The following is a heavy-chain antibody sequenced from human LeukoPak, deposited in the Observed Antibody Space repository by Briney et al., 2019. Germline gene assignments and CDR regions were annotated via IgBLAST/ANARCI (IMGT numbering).Heavy chain of an antibody. CDR2: ISSSSGTI. CDR1: GFTFSTYS. J-gene: IGHJ6*03. D-gene: IGHD3-16*01. Sequence: GGSLRLSCAASGFTFSTYSMNWVRQAPGKGLEWVLYISSSSGTIYYADSVKGRFTISRDNAKNSLYLQMNSLRAEDTAVYYCARRPEFGVLYYMDVWGKGTTVTVSS. CDR3: ARRPEFGVLYYMDV. V-gene: IGHV3-48*01.